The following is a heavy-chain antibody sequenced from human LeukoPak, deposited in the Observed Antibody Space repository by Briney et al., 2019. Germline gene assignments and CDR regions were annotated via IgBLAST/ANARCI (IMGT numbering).Heavy chain of an antibody. CDR3: AHRREYSSSSGYYFDY. V-gene: IGHV2-5*02. J-gene: IGHJ4*02. Sequence: ASGPTLVNPPQTLTLTCTFSGFSLRTRGVGVGGIRQPPGKALEWLPLIYWDDDKRYSPSLKSRLTIAKDTSRNQVVLTMTNMDPVDTATYYCAHRREYSSSSGYYFDYWGQGTLVTVSS. D-gene: IGHD6-6*01. CDR1: GFSLRTRGVG. CDR2: IYWDDDK.